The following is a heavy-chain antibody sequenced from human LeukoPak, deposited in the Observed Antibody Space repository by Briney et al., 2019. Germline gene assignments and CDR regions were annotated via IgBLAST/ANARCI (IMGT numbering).Heavy chain of an antibody. CDR3: ARDYPVGLYGGFSRFDP. V-gene: IGHV1-18*01. CDR1: GYSFTSYG. D-gene: IGHD4-23*01. Sequence: ASVKLSCNASGYSFTSYGISWVRQAPGQGLGLMGWISTYNGNTNYAQKLQGRVTMTTDTSTSTAYMELRSLRSDDTAGYYCARDYPVGLYGGFSRFDPWGQGTLVTVSS. CDR2: ISTYNGNT. J-gene: IGHJ5*02.